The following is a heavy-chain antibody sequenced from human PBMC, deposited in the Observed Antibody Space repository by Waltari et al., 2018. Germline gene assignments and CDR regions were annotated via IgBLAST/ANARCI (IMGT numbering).Heavy chain of an antibody. D-gene: IGHD5-12*01. V-gene: IGHV4-39*01. J-gene: IGHJ5*02. CDR2: IYYTGTT. CDR1: GGSISRSSYY. CDR3: ARHWKRNGYRFDP. Sequence: QLQLQESGPGLMKPSETLSLTCTVSGGSISRSSYYWGWIRQSPGKGLEWIASIYYTGTTYYNPTLDSRVTISGDTSKNQFSLRLSSVTAADTAVYYCARHWKRNGYRFDPWGQGTLVTVSS.